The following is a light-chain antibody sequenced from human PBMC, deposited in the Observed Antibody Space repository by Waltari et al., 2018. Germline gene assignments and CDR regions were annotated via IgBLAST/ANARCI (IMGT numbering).Light chain of an antibody. CDR1: QSVLSSSNNKNY. Sequence: DIVMTQSPDSLAVSLGERATINCKSSQSVLSSSNNKNYLGWYQQKPGQHPKLLVSWASTRESGVPDRFSGSGSGTDFTLTISSLQAEDVAVYYCQQCYNFPYTFGQGTKLEIK. CDR3: QQCYNFPYT. V-gene: IGKV4-1*01. CDR2: WAS. J-gene: IGKJ2*01.